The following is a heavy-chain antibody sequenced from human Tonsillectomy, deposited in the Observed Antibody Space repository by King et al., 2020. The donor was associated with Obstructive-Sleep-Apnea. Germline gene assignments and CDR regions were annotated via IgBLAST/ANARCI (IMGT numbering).Heavy chain of an antibody. Sequence: EVQLVESGGGLVQPGGSLRLSCAASGFNSNDHYMDWVRQAPGKGLEWVGRSRNRVNDYTTDYAASVKGRFTISRAASENSLSLQMHSLKTEDTAVYYCATTTVTTGAFDIWGQGTLVTVSS. J-gene: IGHJ3*02. CDR2: SRNRVNDYTT. D-gene: IGHD4-17*01. CDR3: ATTTVTTGAFDI. V-gene: IGHV3-72*01. CDR1: GFNSNDHY.